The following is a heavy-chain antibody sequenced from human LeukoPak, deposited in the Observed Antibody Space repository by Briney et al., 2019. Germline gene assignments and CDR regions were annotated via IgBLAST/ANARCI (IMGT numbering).Heavy chain of an antibody. D-gene: IGHD3-16*02. CDR2: ISYDGSNK. V-gene: IGHV3-30*03. CDR1: GFTFSSYG. CDR3: ATTSGLRLGELSLYWGPFDY. Sequence: PGGSLRLSCAASGFTFSSYGMHWVRQAPGKGLEWVAVISYDGSNKYYADSVKGRFTISRDNSKNTLYLQMNSLRAEDTAVYYCATTSGLRLGELSLYWGPFDYWGQGTLVTVSS. J-gene: IGHJ4*02.